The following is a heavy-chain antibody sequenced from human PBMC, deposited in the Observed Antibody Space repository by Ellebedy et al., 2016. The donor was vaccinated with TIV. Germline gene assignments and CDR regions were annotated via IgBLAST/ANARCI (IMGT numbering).Heavy chain of an antibody. CDR3: ARQFRSKRITMVRGQLDV. V-gene: IGHV3-21*01. CDR1: GFTFSAYT. D-gene: IGHD3-10*01. J-gene: IGHJ6*02. Sequence: GGSLRLSXAASGFTFSAYTMNWVRQAPGKGLEWVSSISGSSNYIYYADSLRGRFTISRDNAKNSLSLQMNSLRAEDTAVYYCARQFRSKRITMVRGQLDVWGQGTTVIVSS. CDR2: ISGSSNYI.